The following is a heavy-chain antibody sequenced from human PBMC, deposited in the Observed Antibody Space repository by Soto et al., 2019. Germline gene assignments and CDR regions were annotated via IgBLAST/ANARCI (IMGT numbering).Heavy chain of an antibody. CDR1: GFTFSSYD. Sequence: PGGSLRLSCAASGFTFSSYDMHWVRQATGKGLEWVSAIGTAGDTYYPGSVKGRFTTSRENAKNSLYLQMNSLRAGDTAVYYCARGVHLARTLYYFDYWGQGTLVTVSS. V-gene: IGHV3-13*01. CDR3: ARGVHLARTLYYFDY. J-gene: IGHJ4*02. CDR2: IGTAGDT.